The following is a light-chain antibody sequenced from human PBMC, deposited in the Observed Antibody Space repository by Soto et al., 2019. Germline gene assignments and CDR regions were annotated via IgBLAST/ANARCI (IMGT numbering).Light chain of an antibody. CDR1: QNIGTY. CDR3: QQYGTSPRWT. CDR2: GAS. J-gene: IGKJ1*01. V-gene: IGKV3-20*01. Sequence: IVLTQSPDTLFLSPGERATLSCRASQNIGTYLAWYQQESGQAPRLLIFGASTRANGVPDTFSGSGSGTDFTLTISRLDPEDFAVYYCQQYGTSPRWTFGQGTKVDIK.